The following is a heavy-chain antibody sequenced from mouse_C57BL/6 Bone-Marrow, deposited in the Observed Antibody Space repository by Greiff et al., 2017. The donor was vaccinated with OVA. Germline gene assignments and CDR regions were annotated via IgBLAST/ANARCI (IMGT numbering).Heavy chain of an antibody. D-gene: IGHD2-4*01. V-gene: IGHV14-4*01. J-gene: IGHJ4*01. CDR1: GFDIKDAY. Sequence: VQLQQSGAELVRPGASVKLSCTASGFDIKDAYMHWVKQRPEQGLEWIGWIDPENGDTEYASKFQGKATITADTSSNTAYLQLSSLTSEDTAVYYCTTLPFYYDPPYYYAMDYWGQGTSVTVSS. CDR2: IDPENGDT. CDR3: TTLPFYYDPPYYYAMDY.